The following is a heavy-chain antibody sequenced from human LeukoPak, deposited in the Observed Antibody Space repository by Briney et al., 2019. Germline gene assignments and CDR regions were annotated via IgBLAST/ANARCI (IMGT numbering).Heavy chain of an antibody. CDR3: ARVLTGGDSPPNWFDP. CDR1: GGSFSGYY. Sequence: SSETLSLTCAVYGGSFSGYYWSWIRQPPGKGLEWIGEINHSGSTNYNPSLKSRVTISVDTSKNQFSLKLSSVTAADTAVYYCARVLTGGDSPPNWFDPWGQGTLVTVSS. D-gene: IGHD2-21*02. V-gene: IGHV4-34*01. J-gene: IGHJ5*02. CDR2: INHSGST.